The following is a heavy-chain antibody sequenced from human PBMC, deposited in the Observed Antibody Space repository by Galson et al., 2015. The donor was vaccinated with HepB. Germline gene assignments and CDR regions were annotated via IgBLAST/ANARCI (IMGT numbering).Heavy chain of an antibody. J-gene: IGHJ4*02. CDR1: GFSVNTYY. D-gene: IGHD3-16*01. CDR2: IFSGGST. V-gene: IGHV3-53*01. Sequence: SLRLSCAASGFSVNTYYMSWVRQAPGKGLEWVSVIFSGGSTYYKDSVKGRFTISRDISRNTLYLQMNSLRAEDTAIYYCAKGAILGATPHYFDFWGQGTLVPVSS. CDR3: AKGAILGATPHYFDF.